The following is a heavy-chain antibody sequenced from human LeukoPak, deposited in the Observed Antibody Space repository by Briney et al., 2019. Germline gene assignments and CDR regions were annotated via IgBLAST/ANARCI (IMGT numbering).Heavy chain of an antibody. CDR3: ASLNSVGAFDI. D-gene: IGHD5/OR15-5a*01. Sequence: SETLSLTCTVSGGSISSYYWSWIRQPAGKGLEWIGRVYTSGSTNYNPSLKSRVTMSVDTSKNQFSLKLSSVTAADTAVYYCASLNSVGAFDIWGQGTMVTVSS. V-gene: IGHV4-4*07. J-gene: IGHJ3*02. CDR2: VYTSGST. CDR1: GGSISSYY.